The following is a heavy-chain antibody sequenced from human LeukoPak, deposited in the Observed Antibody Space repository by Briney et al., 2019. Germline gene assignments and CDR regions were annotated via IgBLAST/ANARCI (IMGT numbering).Heavy chain of an antibody. CDR2: INPNSGGT. V-gene: IGHV1-2*02. D-gene: IGHD6-19*01. Sequence: ASVKVSCTASGYTFTGHYMHWVRQAPGQGLEWMGFINPNSGGTNYAHKFQGRVTMTRDTSITTAYMELRRVTSDDTAVYYCARVGHTSGWDFDYWGEGTLVTVSS. CDR1: GYTFTGHY. CDR3: ARVGHTSGWDFDY. J-gene: IGHJ4*02.